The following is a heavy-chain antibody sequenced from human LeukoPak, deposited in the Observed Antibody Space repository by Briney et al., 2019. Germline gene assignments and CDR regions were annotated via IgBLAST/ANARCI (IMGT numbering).Heavy chain of an antibody. Sequence: GGSLRLSCAASGFTFSNYGMHWVRQAPGKGLEWVAIISYDGSNQYYTDSVKGRFTISRDNSKNTLYLQINSLRAEDTAVYFCAKDRSGLNWYFDLWGRGTLVTVPS. J-gene: IGHJ2*01. CDR3: AKDRSGLNWYFDL. CDR1: GFTFSNYG. V-gene: IGHV3-30*18. D-gene: IGHD6-19*01. CDR2: ISYDGSNQ.